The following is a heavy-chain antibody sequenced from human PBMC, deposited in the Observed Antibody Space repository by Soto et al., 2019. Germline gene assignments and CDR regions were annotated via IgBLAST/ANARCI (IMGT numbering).Heavy chain of an antibody. CDR1: GFTFSSYE. Sequence: PGGSLRLSCAASGFTFSSYEMNWVRQAPGKGLEWVSYISSSGSTIYYADSVKGRFTISRDNAKNSLYLQMNSLRAEDTAVYYCAREGSGSYSPYYYGMDVWGQGTTVTVSS. CDR3: AREGSGSYSPYYYGMDV. CDR2: ISSSGSTI. D-gene: IGHD3-10*01. V-gene: IGHV3-48*03. J-gene: IGHJ6*02.